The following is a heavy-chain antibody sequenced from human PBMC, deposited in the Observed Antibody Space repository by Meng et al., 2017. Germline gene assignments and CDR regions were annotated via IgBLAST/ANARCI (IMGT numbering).Heavy chain of an antibody. V-gene: IGHV2-5*02. J-gene: IGHJ4*02. CDR2: ISWDDDK. CDR1: GFSLSTSGVG. D-gene: IGHD3-10*01. CDR3: AHSYGSNFDY. Sequence: TLKESGPTRVKPPQTLLLTRPFSGFSLSTSGVGVGWIRQPPGKALEWLALISWDDDKRYSPSLKSRLTITKDTSKNQVVLTMTNMDPVDTATYYCAHSYGSNFDYWGQGTLVTVSS.